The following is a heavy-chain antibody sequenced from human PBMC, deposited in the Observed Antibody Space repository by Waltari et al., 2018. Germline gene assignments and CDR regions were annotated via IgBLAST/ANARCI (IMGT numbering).Heavy chain of an antibody. J-gene: IGHJ6*03. V-gene: IGHV1-46*01. CDR3: ARGVYYDFWSGYPSPYYYYYMDV. Sequence: QVQLVQSGAEVKKPGASVKVSCKASGYTFTSYYMHWVRQAPGQGLEWMGIINPSGGSPSYAQKCQGRVTMTSDTSTSTVYMELSSLRSEDTAVYYCARGVYYDFWSGYPSPYYYYYMDVWGKGTTVTVSS. CDR2: INPSGGSP. D-gene: IGHD3-3*01. CDR1: GYTFTSYY.